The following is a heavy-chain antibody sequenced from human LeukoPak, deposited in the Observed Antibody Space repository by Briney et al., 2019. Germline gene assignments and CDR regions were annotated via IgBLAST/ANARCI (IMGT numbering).Heavy chain of an antibody. CDR1: GFTFTNYC. V-gene: IGHV3-21*04. J-gene: IGHJ6*03. CDR3: ARGIDYYYYYMDV. D-gene: IGHD6-13*01. CDR2: ISCSSNYI. Sequence: GGSLRLSCAASGFTFTNYCMIWVRQAPGKGLEWVSSISCSSNYIYYADSVKGRFTISRDNAKNSLYLQMNSLRVDDTAVYYCARGIDYYYYYMDVWGKGTTVTVSS.